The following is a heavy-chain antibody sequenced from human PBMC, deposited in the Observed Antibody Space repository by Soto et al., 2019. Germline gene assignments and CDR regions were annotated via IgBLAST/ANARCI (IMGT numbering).Heavy chain of an antibody. Sequence: EVQLVESGGGLVQPGGSLRLSCAGSGFTFRNYWMHWVRQAPGKGLEWVSRIDHDGPTDYADSVRGRFTISRDNAENTLYLQMNSRRPEETAVYYCVRDSHSDYGGQGTLVTVSS. CDR1: GFTFRNYW. J-gene: IGHJ4*02. CDR3: VRDSHSDY. V-gene: IGHV3-74*01. CDR2: IDHDGPT.